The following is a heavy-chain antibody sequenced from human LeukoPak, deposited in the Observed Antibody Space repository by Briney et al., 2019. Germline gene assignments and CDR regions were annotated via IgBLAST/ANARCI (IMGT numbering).Heavy chain of an antibody. CDR2: IKQDGSEK. CDR3: AKEGSSWSTFDY. V-gene: IGHV3-7*03. J-gene: IGHJ4*02. CDR1: GFTFSSYG. D-gene: IGHD6-13*01. Sequence: GGSLRLSCAASGFTFSSYGMSWVRQAPGKGLEWVANIKQDGSEKHYVDSVKGRFTISRDNAKNSLYLQMNSLRAEDVALYYCAKEGSSWSTFDYWGQGTLVTVSS.